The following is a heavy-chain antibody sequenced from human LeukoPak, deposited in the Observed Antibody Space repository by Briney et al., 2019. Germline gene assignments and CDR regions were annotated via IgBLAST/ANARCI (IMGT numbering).Heavy chain of an antibody. Sequence: PGGSLRLSCTASAFTFNSYWMHWVRQAPGKGLVWVSHINSGGSSTSYADSVKGRFTISRDNAKNTLYLQMNSLRAEDTAVYYCARDRYSSAWYEEWGQGTLVTVSS. CDR2: INSGGSST. D-gene: IGHD6-19*01. CDR3: ARDRYSSAWYEE. J-gene: IGHJ4*02. CDR1: AFTFNSYW. V-gene: IGHV3-74*01.